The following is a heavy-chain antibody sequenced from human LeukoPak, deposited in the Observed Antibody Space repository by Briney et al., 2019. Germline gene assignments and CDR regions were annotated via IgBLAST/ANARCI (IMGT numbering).Heavy chain of an antibody. CDR3: AREGYDILTGYYLSMDV. D-gene: IGHD3-9*01. Sequence: GGSLRLSCAASGFTVSSNYMSWVRQAPGKGLEWVSVIYSGGSTYYADSVKGRFTISRDNSKNTLYLQMNSLRAEDTAVYYCAREGYDILTGYYLSMDVWGQGTTVTVSS. CDR2: IYSGGST. CDR1: GFTVSSNY. J-gene: IGHJ6*02. V-gene: IGHV3-66*01.